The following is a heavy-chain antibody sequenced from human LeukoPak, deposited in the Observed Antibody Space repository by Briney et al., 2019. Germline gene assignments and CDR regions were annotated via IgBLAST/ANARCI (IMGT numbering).Heavy chain of an antibody. CDR3: ARGPIVLMVYAIERGYYYYGMDV. D-gene: IGHD2-8*01. CDR2: ISAYNGNT. Sequence: VASVKVSCTASGYTFTSYGISWVRQAPGQGLEWMGWISAYNGNTNYAQKLQGRVTMTTDTSTSTAYMELRSLRSDDTAVYYCARGPIVLMVYAIERGYYYYGMDVWGQGTTVTVSS. CDR1: GYTFTSYG. J-gene: IGHJ6*02. V-gene: IGHV1-18*01.